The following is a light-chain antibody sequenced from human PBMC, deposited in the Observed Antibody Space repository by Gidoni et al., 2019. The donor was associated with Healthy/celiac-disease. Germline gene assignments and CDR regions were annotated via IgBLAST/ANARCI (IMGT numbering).Light chain of an antibody. CDR3: SSYTSSSTYV. Sequence: QSAPTQPASVSGSPGQSITISCTGTSSDVGNYNYVSWYQQYPGKAPKLMIYEVSNRPSGVSNRFSGSKSGNTASLTISGLQAEDEADYYCSSYTSSSTYVFGTGTKVTVL. CDR1: SSDVGNYNY. V-gene: IGLV2-14*01. J-gene: IGLJ1*01. CDR2: EVS.